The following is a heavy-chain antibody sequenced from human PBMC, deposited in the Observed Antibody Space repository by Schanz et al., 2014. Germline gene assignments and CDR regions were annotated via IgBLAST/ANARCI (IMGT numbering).Heavy chain of an antibody. V-gene: IGHV3-30*03. CDR2: ISFDGSNK. Sequence: QVQLVESGGGVVQPGGSLRLSCAASGFTFSSYGMHWVRQGPGKGLEWVAVISFDGSNKYHADSVKGRFTISRDNSKNTLYLQMISLRPEDTAVYYCARDSESGGGDGFDFWGQGTMVTVSS. CDR1: GFTFSSYG. CDR3: ARDSESGGGDGFDF. J-gene: IGHJ3*01. D-gene: IGHD3-10*01.